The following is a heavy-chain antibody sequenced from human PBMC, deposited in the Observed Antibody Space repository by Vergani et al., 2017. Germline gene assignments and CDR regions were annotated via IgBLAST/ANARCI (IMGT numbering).Heavy chain of an antibody. V-gene: IGHV3-30*02. Sequence: QVQLAESGGGRVQPGRSLRLSCVASGFSVSNSGMHWVRQTPGKGLEWVAFIQYDGSDIFYADFVEGRFTISRDNSKNSLYLQMRSLRFDDTAVYYCANEGSANRIRGWLDHWGQGALVTVSS. D-gene: IGHD3-10*01. J-gene: IGHJ4*02. CDR3: ANEGSANRIRGWLDH. CDR1: GFSVSNSG. CDR2: IQYDGSDI.